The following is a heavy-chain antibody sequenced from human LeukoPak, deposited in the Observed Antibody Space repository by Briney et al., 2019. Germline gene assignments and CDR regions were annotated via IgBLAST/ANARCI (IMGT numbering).Heavy chain of an antibody. CDR1: GYTFTGYY. CDR2: INPSGGST. V-gene: IGHV1-46*01. D-gene: IGHD2-2*01. Sequence: ASVKVSCKASGYTFTGYYMHWERQAPGQGLEWMGIINPSGGSTSYAQKFQGRVTMTRDTSTSTVYMELSSLRSEDTAVYYCARDHVVPAATLGYYYYGMDVWGQGTTVTVSS. J-gene: IGHJ6*02. CDR3: ARDHVVPAATLGYYYYGMDV.